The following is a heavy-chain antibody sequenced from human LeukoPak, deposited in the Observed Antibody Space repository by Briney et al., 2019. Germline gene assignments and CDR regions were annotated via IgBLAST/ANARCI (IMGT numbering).Heavy chain of an antibody. V-gene: IGHV4-34*01. Sequence: SETLSLTCAVYGGSFSGYYWSWIRQPPGQGLEWIGEINHSGSTNDNPSLKSRVTIPVDTSKNQFSLKLSSVTAADTAEYYCARGLLWFGDWGQGTLVTVSS. CDR3: ARGLLWFGD. CDR2: INHSGST. J-gene: IGHJ4*02. CDR1: GGSFSGYY. D-gene: IGHD3-10*01.